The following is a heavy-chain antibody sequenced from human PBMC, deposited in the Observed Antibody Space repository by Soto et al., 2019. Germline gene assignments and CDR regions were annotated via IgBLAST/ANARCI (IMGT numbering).Heavy chain of an antibody. CDR3: TRGPRPSSAGTGAY. J-gene: IGHJ4*02. CDR2: IDYDGTTT. V-gene: IGHV3-74*01. Sequence: EVQLVESGGGLVQPGGSLRLSCVASGFAFDSYWMHWVRQVPGEGPVWVSRIDYDGTTTTYADSVKGRFTIARDNAKNTLYLQMNSLRAEDSAVYYCTRGPRPSSAGTGAYWGQGTLGTVSS. D-gene: IGHD6-13*01. CDR1: GFAFDSYW.